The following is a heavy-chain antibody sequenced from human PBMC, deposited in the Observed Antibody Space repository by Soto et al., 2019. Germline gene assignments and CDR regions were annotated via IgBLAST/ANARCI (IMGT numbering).Heavy chain of an antibody. CDR3: ARDLPWGAAHNLFDP. D-gene: IGHD1-26*01. Sequence: GGSLRLSCAASGFTFSDYYMSWVRQAPGKGLEWVSYTSSSGSSIYYADSVKGRFTISRDNAKNSLYLQMNSLRAEDTAVYYCARDLPWGAAHNLFDPWGQGTLVTVSS. CDR1: GFTFSDYY. CDR2: TSSSGSSI. V-gene: IGHV3-11*04. J-gene: IGHJ5*02.